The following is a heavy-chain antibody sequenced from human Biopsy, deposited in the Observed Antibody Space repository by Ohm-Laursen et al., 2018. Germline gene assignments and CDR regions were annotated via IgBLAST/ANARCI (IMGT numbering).Heavy chain of an antibody. CDR2: IAYDGSNK. CDR3: AKDGGQWLGGAFDI. CDR1: GFGMYA. V-gene: IGHV3-30*18. Sequence: SLRLSCAASGFGMYAMHWVRQPPGKGLEWLAVIAYDGSNKYYAESVRGRFTISRDRSRDTVHLQMNSLRYEDTALYYCAKDGGQWLGGAFDIWGHGTMVTVSS. J-gene: IGHJ3*02. D-gene: IGHD6-19*01.